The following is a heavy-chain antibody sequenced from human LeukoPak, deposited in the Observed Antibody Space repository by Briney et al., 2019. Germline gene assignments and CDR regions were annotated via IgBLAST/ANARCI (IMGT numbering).Heavy chain of an antibody. CDR2: INPNSGGT. V-gene: IGHV1-2*02. J-gene: IGHJ6*03. D-gene: IGHD3-3*01. Sequence: ASVKVSCKASGYTFTGYYMHWVRQAPGQGLEWMGWINPNSGGTNYAQKFQGRVTMTRDTSISTAYMELSGLRSDDTAVYYCARAGITIFGVATYYYMDVWGKGTTVTVSS. CDR3: ARAGITIFGVATYYYMDV. CDR1: GYTFTGYY.